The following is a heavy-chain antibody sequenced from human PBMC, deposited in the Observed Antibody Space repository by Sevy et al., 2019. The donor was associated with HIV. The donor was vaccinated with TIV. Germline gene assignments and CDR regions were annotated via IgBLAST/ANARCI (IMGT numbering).Heavy chain of an antibody. CDR1: GFTFSSYS. V-gene: IGHV3-48*01. CDR2: ISSSSSTI. CDR3: ARDFATIFGVVIILDYGMDV. D-gene: IGHD3-3*01. J-gene: IGHJ6*02. Sequence: GGSLRLSCAASGFTFSSYSMNWVRQAPGKGLEWVSYISSSSSTIYYANSVKGGFTISRDNAKNSLYLQMNSLRAEETAVYYCARDFATIFGVVIILDYGMDVWGQGTTVTVSS.